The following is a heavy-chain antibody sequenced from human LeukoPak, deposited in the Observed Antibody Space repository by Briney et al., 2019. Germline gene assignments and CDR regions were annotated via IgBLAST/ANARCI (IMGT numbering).Heavy chain of an antibody. D-gene: IGHD3-22*01. Sequence: GGSLRLSCAASGFTFSSYAMSWVRQPPGKGLEWFSAISGSGGSTYYADSVKGRFTISRDNSKNTMYLQMSSLTAEDTALYYCAKMGTYYSGTSAYYDYFDYWGQGTLVTVSS. V-gene: IGHV3-23*01. CDR1: GFTFSSYA. J-gene: IGHJ4*02. CDR2: ISGSGGST. CDR3: AKMGTYYSGTSAYYDYFDY.